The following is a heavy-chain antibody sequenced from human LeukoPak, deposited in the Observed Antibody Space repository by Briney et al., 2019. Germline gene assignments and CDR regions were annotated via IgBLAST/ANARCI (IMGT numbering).Heavy chain of an antibody. D-gene: IGHD6-13*01. CDR1: GYTFTSYG. CDR3: ARDWVAAAGTVSDY. Sequence: WASVKVPCKASGYTFTSYGISWVRQAPGQGLEWMGWISAYNGNTNYAQKLQGRVTMTTDTSTSTAYMELRSLRSDDTAVYYCARDWVAAAGTVSDYWGQGTLVTVSS. V-gene: IGHV1-18*01. J-gene: IGHJ4*02. CDR2: ISAYNGNT.